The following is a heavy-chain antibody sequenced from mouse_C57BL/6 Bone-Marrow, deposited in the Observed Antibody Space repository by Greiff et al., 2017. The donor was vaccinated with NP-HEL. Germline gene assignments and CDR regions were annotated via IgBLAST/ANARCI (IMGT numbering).Heavy chain of an antibody. CDR3: ARPGYYAMDY. J-gene: IGHJ4*01. Sequence: QVQLQQPGAELVRPGSSVKLSCKASGYTFTSYWMDWVTQRPGQGLEWIGNIYPSDSETHYNQKFKDKATLTVDKSSSTAYMQLSSLTSEDSAVYYCARPGYYAMDYWGQGTSVTVSS. CDR1: GYTFTSYW. V-gene: IGHV1-61*01. CDR2: IYPSDSET.